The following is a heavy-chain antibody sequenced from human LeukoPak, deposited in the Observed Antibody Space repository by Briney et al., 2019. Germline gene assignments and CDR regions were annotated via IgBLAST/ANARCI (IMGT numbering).Heavy chain of an antibody. CDR1: GFTFSSYG. CDR3: ARDQGRYCSGGSCSLFDY. Sequence: GGSLRLSCAASGFTFSSYGMHWVRQAPGKGLEWVAVISYDGSNKYYADSVKGRFTISRDNSKNTLYLQMNSLRAGDTAVYYCARDQGRYCSGGSCSLFDYWGQGTLVTVSS. J-gene: IGHJ4*02. D-gene: IGHD2-15*01. CDR2: ISYDGSNK. V-gene: IGHV3-30*03.